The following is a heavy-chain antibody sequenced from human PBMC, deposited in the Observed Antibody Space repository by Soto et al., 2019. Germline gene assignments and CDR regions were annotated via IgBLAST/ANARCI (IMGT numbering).Heavy chain of an antibody. D-gene: IGHD3-10*01. Sequence: SETLSLTCAVYGGSFSGYYWSWIRQPPGKGLEWIGEINHSGSTNYNPSLKSRVTISVDTSKNQFSLKLSSVTAADTAVYYCARGGTGYYGSGSYHYFDYWGQGTLVTVSS. CDR3: ARGGTGYYGSGSYHYFDY. V-gene: IGHV4-34*01. CDR2: INHSGST. J-gene: IGHJ4*02. CDR1: GGSFSGYY.